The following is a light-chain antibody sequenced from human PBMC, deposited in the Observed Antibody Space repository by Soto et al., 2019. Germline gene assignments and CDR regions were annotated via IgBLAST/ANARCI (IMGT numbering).Light chain of an antibody. Sequence: QSVLTQPPSVSGAPGQRVAISCIGTSSNIGAHYDVHWYQQLPGTAPKLLIYGNKNRPAGVPDRFSGSKSGTSASLAIRGVQAEDEADYYCQSYDFSLTGVVFGGGTKLTVL. CDR2: GNK. V-gene: IGLV1-40*01. J-gene: IGLJ2*01. CDR3: QSYDFSLTGVV. CDR1: SSNIGAHYD.